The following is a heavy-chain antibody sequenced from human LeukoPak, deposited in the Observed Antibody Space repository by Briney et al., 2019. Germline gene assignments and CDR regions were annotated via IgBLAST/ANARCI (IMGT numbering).Heavy chain of an antibody. D-gene: IGHD5-18*01. CDR3: AREGRYTYGSDY. J-gene: IGHJ4*02. CDR1: GFTFNTYT. Sequence: GGSLRLSCAASGFTFNTYTMNWVRQAPGKGLEWVSSISSSSSSTYYADSVRGRFTISRDNAKSSLFLQMNSLRAEDTAVYYCAREGRYTYGSDYWGQGTLVTVSS. CDR2: ISSSSSST. V-gene: IGHV3-21*01.